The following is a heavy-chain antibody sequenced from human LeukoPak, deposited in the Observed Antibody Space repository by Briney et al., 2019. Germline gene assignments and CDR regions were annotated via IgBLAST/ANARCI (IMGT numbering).Heavy chain of an antibody. J-gene: IGHJ3*01. D-gene: IGHD3-22*01. V-gene: IGHV3-74*01. CDR2: VNADGTTT. CDR3: AKVVSGSRNAFDV. CDR1: GFSLSTSW. Sequence: GGSLRLSCAASGFSLSTSWMHWVRHGPGKGLVWVSRVNADGTTTDYADSVRGRFTISRDNAMNTLYLQMNSLRAEDTGLYYCAKVVSGSRNAFDVWGQGTLVTVSS.